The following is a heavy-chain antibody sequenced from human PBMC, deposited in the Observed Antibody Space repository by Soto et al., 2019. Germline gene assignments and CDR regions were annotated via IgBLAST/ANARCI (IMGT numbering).Heavy chain of an antibody. CDR2: TSYDGINT. J-gene: IGHJ4*02. Sequence: GSLRLSCAASGFTFSSYAMHWVRQAPGKGLQWLAMTSYDGINTYYADSVKGRFTISRDNSKNMLYLQMNSLRAEDTAVYFCAKDRDYHATTIGYWGQGTLVTVSS. CDR1: GFTFSSYA. V-gene: IGHV3-30*18. CDR3: AKDRDYHATTIGY. D-gene: IGHD1-1*01.